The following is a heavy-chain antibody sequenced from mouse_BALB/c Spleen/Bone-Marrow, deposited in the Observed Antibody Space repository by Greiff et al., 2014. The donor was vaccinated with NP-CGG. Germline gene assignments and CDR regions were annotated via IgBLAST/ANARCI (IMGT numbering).Heavy chain of an antibody. Sequence: EVQRVESGGGLVQPGGSLKLSCAAPGFTFSNYGMSWVRQTPNKRLELVATINGNGGSTYYPDSVKGRFTISRDTAKNTLYLQMSSLKSEETAMYYCVRGNYGNYVDYFDFWGQGTTLTVSS. J-gene: IGHJ2*01. CDR3: VRGNYGNYVDYFDF. V-gene: IGHV5-6-3*01. CDR2: INGNGGST. CDR1: GFTFSNYG. D-gene: IGHD2-1*01.